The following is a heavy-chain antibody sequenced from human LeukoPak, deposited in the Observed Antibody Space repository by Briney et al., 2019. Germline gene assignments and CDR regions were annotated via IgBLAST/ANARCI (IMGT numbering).Heavy chain of an antibody. Sequence: SETLSLTCTVPGGSISSSSYYWGWIRQPPGKGLEWIGSIYYSGSTYYNPSLKSRVTISVDTSKNQFSLKLSSVTAADTAVYYCARDYGGHFDYWGQGTLVTVSS. J-gene: IGHJ4*02. D-gene: IGHD4-23*01. V-gene: IGHV4-39*02. CDR3: ARDYGGHFDY. CDR1: GGSISSSSYY. CDR2: IYYSGST.